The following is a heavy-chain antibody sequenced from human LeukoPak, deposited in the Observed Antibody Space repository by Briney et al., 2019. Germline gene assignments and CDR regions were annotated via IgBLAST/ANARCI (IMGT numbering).Heavy chain of an antibody. J-gene: IGHJ5*02. D-gene: IGHD1-14*01. Sequence: GSLRLSCAASGFTFSTCPMHWVRQAPGKGLEWIGEINHSGSANYNPSLKSRVTISVDTSKNQFSLKLSSVTAADTAVYYCARASPTGTDNWFDPWGQGTLVTVSS. CDR1: GFTFSTCP. CDR2: INHSGSA. V-gene: IGHV4-34*01. CDR3: ARASPTGTDNWFDP.